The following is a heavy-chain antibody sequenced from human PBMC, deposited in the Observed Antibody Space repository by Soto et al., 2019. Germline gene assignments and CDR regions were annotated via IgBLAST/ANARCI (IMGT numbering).Heavy chain of an antibody. CDR3: AKGLGSGSYAASDS. D-gene: IGHD1-26*01. Sequence: EVQLLESGGGLVQPGGSLRLSCAASGFTFSSYALSWVRQAPGKGLEWVSAITGSGDNTYYADSVKGRFTISRDNSKNTLSLRMNSLRAEDTAVYYCAKGLGSGSYAASDSWGQGTLVTVSS. CDR2: ITGSGDNT. V-gene: IGHV3-23*01. CDR1: GFTFSSYA. J-gene: IGHJ5*01.